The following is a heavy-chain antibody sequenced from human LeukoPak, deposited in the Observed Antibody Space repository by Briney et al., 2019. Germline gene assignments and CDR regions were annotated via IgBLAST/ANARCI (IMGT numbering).Heavy chain of an antibody. Sequence: SETLSLTCTVSGGAIGSFYWSWIRQPPGKGLEWIGYIYYSGSTNYNPSLKSRVTISVDTSKNQFSLKLSSVTAADTAVYYCARLYRATDAFDIWGQGTMVTVSS. V-gene: IGHV4-59*08. CDR3: ARLYRATDAFDI. J-gene: IGHJ3*02. CDR1: GGAIGSFY. CDR2: IYYSGST. D-gene: IGHD1-26*01.